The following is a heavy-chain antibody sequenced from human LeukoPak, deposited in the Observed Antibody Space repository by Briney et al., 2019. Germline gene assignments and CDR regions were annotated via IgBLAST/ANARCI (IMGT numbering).Heavy chain of an antibody. V-gene: IGHV4-4*07. CDR3: ARDGVPLTNLVARPFHP. Sequence: PSETLSLTCTVSGGSMRNSYWSWIRQPAGEELEWVGRIFTTGSTNYNPSLKSRVTMSIDTSKNQFSLKMTSVTAADTAVYYCARDGVPLTNLVARPFHPWGQGTLVTVSS. CDR2: IFTTGST. J-gene: IGHJ1*01. D-gene: IGHD1-14*01. CDR1: GGSMRNSY.